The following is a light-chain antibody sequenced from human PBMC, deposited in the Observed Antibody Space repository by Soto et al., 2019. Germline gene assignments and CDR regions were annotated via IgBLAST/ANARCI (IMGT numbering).Light chain of an antibody. Sequence: QSALTQPASVSGSPGQSVTISCTGASSDVGGNDYVSWYQQHPGKAPKLILYEVNKRPSGVSNHFSGSKSGNTASLIISGLQADDEADYYCSSYSTTSTLVFGSGTKLTVL. CDR1: SSDVGGNDY. CDR2: EVN. CDR3: SSYSTTSTLV. V-gene: IGLV2-14*01. J-gene: IGLJ1*01.